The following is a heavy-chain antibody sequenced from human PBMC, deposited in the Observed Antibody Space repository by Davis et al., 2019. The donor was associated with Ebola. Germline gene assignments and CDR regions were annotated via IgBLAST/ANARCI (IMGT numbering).Heavy chain of an antibody. D-gene: IGHD5-18*01. CDR3: AREWAGIQLWP. Sequence: GESLKISCAASGFTFSSYSMNWVRQAPGKGLEWVSSISSSSSYIYYADSVKGRFTISRDNAKNSLYLQMNSLRAEDTAVYYCAREWAGIQLWPWSQGTLATVSS. CDR2: ISSSSSYI. V-gene: IGHV3-21*01. J-gene: IGHJ5*02. CDR1: GFTFSSYS.